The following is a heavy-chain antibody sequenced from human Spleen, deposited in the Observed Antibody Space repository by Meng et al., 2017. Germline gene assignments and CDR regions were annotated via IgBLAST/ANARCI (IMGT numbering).Heavy chain of an antibody. CDR1: GGTFNTYA. CDR3: ARGPYGSGSYSDY. D-gene: IGHD3-10*01. V-gene: IGHV1-69*12. Sequence: HVRLVQSGAGVKKPGASVKVSCKASGGTFNTYAITWVRQAPGQGLEWMGGIIPIFGTANYAQKFQGRVTITADESTSTAYMELSSLRSEDTAVYYCARGPYGSGSYSDYWGQGTLVTVSS. J-gene: IGHJ4*02. CDR2: IIPIFGTA.